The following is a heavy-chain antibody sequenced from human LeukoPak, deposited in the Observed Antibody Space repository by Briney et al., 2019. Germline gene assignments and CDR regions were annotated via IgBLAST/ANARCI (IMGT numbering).Heavy chain of an antibody. J-gene: IGHJ4*02. V-gene: IGHV3-74*01. D-gene: IGHD4-23*01. Sequence: GRSLRLSCAASGFTFSSYWMNWVRQAPGKGLVWVSRIASDGSSTTYADSVKGRFSISRDNAKNTLYLQMNSLRVEDTAVYYCARGRPHGNDYWGQGTLVTVSS. CDR2: IASDGSST. CDR3: ARGRPHGNDY. CDR1: GFTFSSYW.